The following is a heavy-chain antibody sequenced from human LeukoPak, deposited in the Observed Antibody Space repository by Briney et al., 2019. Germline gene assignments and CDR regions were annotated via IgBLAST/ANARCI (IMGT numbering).Heavy chain of an antibody. V-gene: IGHV3-23*01. J-gene: IGHJ3*02. CDR3: AKDHTPRIGGVPDAFDI. CDR2: ISGSGGST. CDR1: GFTFSSYA. Sequence: PGGSLRLSCAAPGFTFSSYAMSWVRQAPGKGLEWVSAISGSGGSTYYADSVKGRFTISRDNSKNTLYLQMNSLRAEDTAVYYCAKDHTPRIGGVPDAFDIWGQGTMVTVSS. D-gene: IGHD1-26*01.